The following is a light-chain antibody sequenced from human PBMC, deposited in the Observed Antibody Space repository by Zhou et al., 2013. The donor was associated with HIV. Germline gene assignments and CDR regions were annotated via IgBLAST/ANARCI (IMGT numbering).Light chain of an antibody. CDR3: QQYGSSSYT. CDR2: GAS. V-gene: IGKV3-20*01. CDR1: QSVSSGY. J-gene: IGKJ2*01. Sequence: PGERATLSCRASQSVSSGYLAWYQQKPGQAPRLLIYGASSRATGIPDRFSGSGSGTDFTLTISRLEPEDFAVYYCQQYGSSSYTFGQGTKLEIK.